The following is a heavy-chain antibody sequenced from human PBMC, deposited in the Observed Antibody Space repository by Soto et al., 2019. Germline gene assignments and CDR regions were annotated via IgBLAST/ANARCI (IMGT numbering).Heavy chain of an antibody. J-gene: IGHJ3*01. Sequence: SETLSLTXAVSGFFISSGNYWGWIRKPPGKGLEWIGSIFHGGNTYYNPSLKSRVTISVDMSKNQFSLKLNSVTAADTAVYYCARARWYDAFDVWGQGTVVTVSS. V-gene: IGHV4-38-2*01. CDR2: IFHGGNT. D-gene: IGHD2-15*01. CDR1: GFFISSGNY. CDR3: ARARWYDAFDV.